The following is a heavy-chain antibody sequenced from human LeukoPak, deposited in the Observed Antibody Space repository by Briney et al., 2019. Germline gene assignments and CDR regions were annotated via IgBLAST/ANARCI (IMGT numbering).Heavy chain of an antibody. CDR3: AREGSSWFGDLGYSFYAMDV. Sequence: GGSLRLSCAASAFTVSSNCMNWVRQAPGKGLEWVSVLYINGVTYYADSVKGRFTISRDNSKNTLYLQMNSLRAEDTAVYYCAREGSSWFGDLGYSFYAMDVWGKGTTVTVSS. V-gene: IGHV3-53*01. D-gene: IGHD3-10*01. J-gene: IGHJ6*04. CDR1: AFTVSSNC. CDR2: LYINGVT.